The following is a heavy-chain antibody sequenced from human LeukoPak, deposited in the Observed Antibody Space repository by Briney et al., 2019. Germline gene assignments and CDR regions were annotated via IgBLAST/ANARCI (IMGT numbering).Heavy chain of an antibody. J-gene: IGHJ6*02. CDR3: ARDRRYDSNGYYYYYYGTDV. V-gene: IGHV3-33*01. CDR2: IWYDGSNK. CDR1: GFTFSSYG. D-gene: IGHD3-22*01. Sequence: PGGSLRLSCAASGFTFSSYGMHWVRQAPGKGLEWVAVIWYDGSNKYYADSVKGRFTISRDNSKNTLYLQMNSLRAEDTAVYYCARDRRYDSNGYYYYYYGTDVWGQGTTVTVSS.